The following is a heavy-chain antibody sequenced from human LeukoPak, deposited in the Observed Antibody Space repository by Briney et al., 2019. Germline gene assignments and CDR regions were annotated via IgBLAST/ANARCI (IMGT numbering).Heavy chain of an antibody. D-gene: IGHD2-8*02. Sequence: SETLSLTCTVSGGSISSYYWSWIRQPPGKGLEWIGYIYYSGSTNYNPSLKSRVTMSVDTSKNQFSLRLSSVTAADTAIYYCARDNTGNNWFDPWGQGTLVTVSS. CDR3: ARDNTGNNWFDP. CDR2: IYYSGST. CDR1: GGSISSYY. V-gene: IGHV4-59*01. J-gene: IGHJ5*02.